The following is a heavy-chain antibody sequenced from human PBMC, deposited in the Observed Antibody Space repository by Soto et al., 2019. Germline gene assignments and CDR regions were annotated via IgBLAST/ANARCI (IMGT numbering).Heavy chain of an antibody. CDR1: GFTFSSYA. D-gene: IGHD6-13*01. CDR3: AKDCYVAAACFDY. CDR2: ISGSGGST. Sequence: PGGSLRLSSAASGFTFSSYAMSWVRQAPGKGLEWVSAISGSGGSTYYADSVKARFTISRDNSKNTLYLQMNSLRAEDTAVYYCAKDCYVAAACFDYWGQGTLVTVSS. V-gene: IGHV3-23*01. J-gene: IGHJ4*02.